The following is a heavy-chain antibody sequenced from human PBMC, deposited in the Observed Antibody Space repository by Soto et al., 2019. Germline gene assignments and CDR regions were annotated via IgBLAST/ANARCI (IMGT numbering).Heavy chain of an antibody. D-gene: IGHD6-13*01. CDR1: GDSINNSHW. CDR3: AREVNSSPARGPNWFDP. J-gene: IGHJ5*02. V-gene: IGHV4-4*02. CDR2: TYHSGTT. Sequence: QVQLQESGPGLVQPSGTLSLTCAVSGDSINNSHWWSWVRQTPGKGLEWIGETYHSGTTNYNPSLKTRVTTSLDNSTNQFSLKMSPVTAATTAVYYCAREVNSSPARGPNWFDPWGQGTLVTVSS.